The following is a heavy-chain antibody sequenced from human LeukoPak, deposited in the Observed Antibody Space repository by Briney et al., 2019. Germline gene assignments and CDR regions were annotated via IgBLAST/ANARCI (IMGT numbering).Heavy chain of an antibody. Sequence: PGGSLRLSCAASGFTFSSYGMHWVRQAPGKGLEWVAVIWYDGSNRYYADSVKGRFTISRDNSKNTVYLQMNSLRAEDTAVYYCAKDLGFAQLWYFNYWGQGTLVTVSS. CDR2: IWYDGSNR. D-gene: IGHD5-18*01. CDR3: AKDLGFAQLWYFNY. J-gene: IGHJ4*02. CDR1: GFTFSSYG. V-gene: IGHV3-30*02.